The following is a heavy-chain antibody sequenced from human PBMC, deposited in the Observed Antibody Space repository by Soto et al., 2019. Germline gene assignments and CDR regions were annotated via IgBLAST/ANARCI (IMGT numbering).Heavy chain of an antibody. J-gene: IGHJ5*02. Sequence: GGSLRLSCAVSGFTFNDYAMSWVRQAPGKGLEWVSAISGSGGSTYYADSVKGRFTISRDNSKNTLYLQMNSLRAEDTAVYYCAKRSGWYWNWFDPWGQGTLVTVSS. CDR2: ISGSGGST. CDR3: AKRSGWYWNWFDP. CDR1: GFTFNDYA. V-gene: IGHV3-23*01. D-gene: IGHD6-19*01.